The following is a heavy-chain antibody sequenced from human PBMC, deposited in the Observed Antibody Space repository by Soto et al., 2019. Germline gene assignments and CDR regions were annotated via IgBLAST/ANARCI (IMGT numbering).Heavy chain of an antibody. V-gene: IGHV1-2*02. CDR2: INPNSGGT. J-gene: IGHJ6*02. Sequence: AAALKVSCKASGYTFTDYYMHWVRQAPGQGLEWMGWINPNSGGTNYAQKFQGRVTMTRDTSISTAYMELNRLRSDDTAVYYCARDQSPSSGWPGMDVWGQGTTVTVS. D-gene: IGHD6-19*01. CDR1: GYTFTDYY. CDR3: ARDQSPSSGWPGMDV.